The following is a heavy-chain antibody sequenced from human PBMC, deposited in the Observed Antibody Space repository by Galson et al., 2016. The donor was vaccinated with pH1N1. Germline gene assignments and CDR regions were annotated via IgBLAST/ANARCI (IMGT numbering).Heavy chain of an antibody. CDR1: GFSLSTSGVG. CDR3: AHFFYGDYVYYFDY. J-gene: IGHJ4*02. CDR2: IYWDDDQ. Sequence: PALVKPTQTLTLTCTFSGFSLSTSGVGVGWIRQPPGKALEWLALIYWDDDQRYSPSLKSRLTITKDTSKNQVVLTMTNMDPVDTATYYCAHFFYGDYVYYFDYWGQGTLVTVSS. D-gene: IGHD4-17*01. V-gene: IGHV2-5*02.